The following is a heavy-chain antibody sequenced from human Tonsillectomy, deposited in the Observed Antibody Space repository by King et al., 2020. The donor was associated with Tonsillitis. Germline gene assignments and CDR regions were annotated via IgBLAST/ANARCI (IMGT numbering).Heavy chain of an antibody. D-gene: IGHD3-22*01. CDR3: ATSAVGRGGSDSSAYRSPPY. Sequence: QLVQSGAEVRKPGASVSVSCKASGGTFGGYHVHWVRQAPGQGLEWMGWINPDTGDTNYAPKFQGRVTMTVTKDTSISTAYLGLSSLRPADTALYHWATSAVGRGGSDSSAYRSPPYWRQGPLVTVSS. V-gene: IGHV1-2*02. CDR1: GGTFGGYH. J-gene: IGHJ4*02. CDR2: INPDTGDT.